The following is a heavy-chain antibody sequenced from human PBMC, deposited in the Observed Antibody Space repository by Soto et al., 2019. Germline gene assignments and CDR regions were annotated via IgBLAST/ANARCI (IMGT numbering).Heavy chain of an antibody. Sequence: GGSLRLSCAASGFTFSGYAMSWVRQAPGKGLEWVSAISGSGGSTYYADSVKGRFTISRDNSKNTLYLQMNSLRAEDTAVYYCARDRSGVVVAARGIDYWGQGTLVTVSS. CDR1: GFTFSGYA. V-gene: IGHV3-23*01. CDR2: ISGSGGST. CDR3: ARDRSGVVVAARGIDY. D-gene: IGHD2-15*01. J-gene: IGHJ4*02.